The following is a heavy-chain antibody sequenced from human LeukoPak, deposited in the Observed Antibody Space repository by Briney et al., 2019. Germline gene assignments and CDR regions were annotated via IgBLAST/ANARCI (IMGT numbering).Heavy chain of an antibody. D-gene: IGHD3-10*01. V-gene: IGHV3-21*01. Sequence: GGSLRLSCEASGFTFSSYSMVWIRQAPGKGLEWVASISSTSLYLYYADSVQGRFIISRDNAYSSVYLQMHSLRADDTAVYFCARGVRKVLKFIDFWGPGTMVTVSS. CDR2: ISSTSLYL. CDR3: ARGVRKVLKFIDF. CDR1: GFTFSSYS. J-gene: IGHJ4*02.